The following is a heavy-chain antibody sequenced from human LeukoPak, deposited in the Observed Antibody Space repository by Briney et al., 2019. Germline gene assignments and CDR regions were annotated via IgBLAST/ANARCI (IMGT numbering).Heavy chain of an antibody. CDR2: INHSGST. CDR1: GGSFSVYY. V-gene: IGHV4-34*01. Sequence: SETLSLTCAVYGGSFSVYYWSWIRQPPGKGLEWIGEINHSGSTNYNPSLKSRVTISVDTSKNQFSLKLSSVTAADTAVYYCARGPYYDFWSGYYHWFDPWGQGTLVTVSS. CDR3: ARGPYYDFWSGYYHWFDP. D-gene: IGHD3-3*01. J-gene: IGHJ5*02.